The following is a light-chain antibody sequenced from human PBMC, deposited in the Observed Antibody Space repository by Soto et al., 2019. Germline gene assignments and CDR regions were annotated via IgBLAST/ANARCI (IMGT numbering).Light chain of an antibody. CDR1: SSDVGGYNY. CDR3: SSYSSSDTPYV. Sequence: ALAQPASVSGSPGQSITISCTGTSSDVGGYNYVSWYQQHPGKAPKLMISDVSDRPSGVSNRFSGSKSGNTASLTISGLQAEDEADYYCSSYSSSDTPYVFGTGTKVTVL. V-gene: IGLV2-14*03. CDR2: DVS. J-gene: IGLJ1*01.